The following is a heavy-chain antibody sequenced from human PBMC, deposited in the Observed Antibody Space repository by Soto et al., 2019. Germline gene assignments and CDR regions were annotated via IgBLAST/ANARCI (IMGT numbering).Heavy chain of an antibody. CDR2: IYYSGST. Sequence: SETLSLTCTVSGGSISSSSHYWGWIRQPPGKGLEWIGSIYYSGSTYYNPSLKSRVTISVDTSKNQFSLKLSSVTAADTAVYYCASPKYYDFWSGPKGYYGMDVWGQGTTVTVSS. J-gene: IGHJ6*02. CDR1: GGSISSSSHY. CDR3: ASPKYYDFWSGPKGYYGMDV. V-gene: IGHV4-39*01. D-gene: IGHD3-3*01.